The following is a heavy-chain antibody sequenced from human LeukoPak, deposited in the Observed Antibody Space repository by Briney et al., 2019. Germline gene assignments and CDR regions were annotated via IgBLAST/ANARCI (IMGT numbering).Heavy chain of an antibody. CDR2: IYLYGTT. Sequence: SETLSLTCAVSAGSISSSNWWSWVRQSPVEGLEWIGEIYLYGTTNYNPSLKSRVTMSVDRSKNQISLKLSSVTAANTAVYYCARGIAAAGEFDYWGQGTLVTVSS. J-gene: IGHJ4*02. D-gene: IGHD6-13*01. CDR3: ARGIAAAGEFDY. V-gene: IGHV4-4*02. CDR1: AGSISSSNW.